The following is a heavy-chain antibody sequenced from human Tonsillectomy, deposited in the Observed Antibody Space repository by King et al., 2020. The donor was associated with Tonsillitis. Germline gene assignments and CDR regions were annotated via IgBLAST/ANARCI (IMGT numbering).Heavy chain of an antibody. V-gene: IGHV1-69*01. J-gene: IGHJ4*02. CDR1: GGTLSSYV. CDR3: AREASPGAVAGSLFDY. CDR2: IIPIFGTI. D-gene: IGHD6-19*01. Sequence: VQLVQSGAEVKKPGSSVKVSCRASGGTLSSYVIFWVRQAPGQGLEWVGGIIPIFGTINYAQKFQGRVTITADESTRTAYMELNSLGFDDTAVYYCAREASPGAVAGSLFDYWDQGTLVTVSS.